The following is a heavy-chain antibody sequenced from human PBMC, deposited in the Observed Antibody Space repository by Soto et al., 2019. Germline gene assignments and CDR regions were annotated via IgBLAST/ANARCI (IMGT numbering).Heavy chain of an antibody. CDR2: INSDGSST. CDR3: ARGWNHGNFDY. J-gene: IGHJ4*02. CDR1: AFTFSSSW. Sequence: EVQLVESGGGLVQPGGSLRLSCAASAFTFSSSWMHWVRQAPGKGLVSVSRINSDGSSTTYADSVKGRFTISRDNAKNTLYLQMNSLRAEDTAVYYCARGWNHGNFDYRGQGTLVTVSS. V-gene: IGHV3-74*01. D-gene: IGHD1-1*01.